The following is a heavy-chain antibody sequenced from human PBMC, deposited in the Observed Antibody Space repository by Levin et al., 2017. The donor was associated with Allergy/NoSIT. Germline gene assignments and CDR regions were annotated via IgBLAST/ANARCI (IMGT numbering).Heavy chain of an antibody. Sequence: GGSLRLSCAASGFTFSNAWMSWVRQAPGKGLEWVGRIKSKTDGGTTDYAAPVKGRFTISRDDSKNTLYLQMNSLKTEDTAVYYCTTDPMVTYRVYYYYGMDVWGQGTTVTVSS. CDR3: TTDPMVTYRVYYYYGMDV. J-gene: IGHJ6*02. CDR1: GFTFSNAW. D-gene: IGHD5-18*01. CDR2: IKSKTDGGTT. V-gene: IGHV3-15*01.